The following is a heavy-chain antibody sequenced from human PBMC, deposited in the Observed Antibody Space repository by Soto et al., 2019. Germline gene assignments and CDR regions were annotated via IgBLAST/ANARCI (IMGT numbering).Heavy chain of an antibody. Sequence: SQTLSPPCAISGDSVPSNRAAWNRITQSPSRGLEWLGRTYYRSKWYSYYAVSVKSRITTNPDTSKNHFSLHLNSVTPDDTAVYECASRGSYPLDYWGQVALVPVSP. CDR3: ASRGSYPLDY. D-gene: IGHD1-26*01. V-gene: IGHV6-1*01. J-gene: IGHJ4*02. CDR1: GDSVPSNRAA. CDR2: TYYRSKWYS.